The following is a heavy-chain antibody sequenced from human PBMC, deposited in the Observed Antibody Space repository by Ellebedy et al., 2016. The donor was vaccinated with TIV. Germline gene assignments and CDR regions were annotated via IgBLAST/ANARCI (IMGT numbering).Heavy chain of an antibody. J-gene: IGHJ4*02. D-gene: IGHD7-27*01. CDR3: ARDRPWVDY. CDR2: ISWNSGSI. Sequence: GGSLRLSXAASGFTFDDYAMHWVRQAPGKGLEWVSGISWNSGSIGYADSVKGRFTISRDNSKNTLYLQMNSLRAEDTAVYYCARDRPWVDYWGQGTLVTVSS. V-gene: IGHV3-9*01. CDR1: GFTFDDYA.